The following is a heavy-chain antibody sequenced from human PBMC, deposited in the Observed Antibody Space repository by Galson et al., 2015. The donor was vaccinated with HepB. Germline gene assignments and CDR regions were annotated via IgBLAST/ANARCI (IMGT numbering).Heavy chain of an antibody. Sequence: PALVKPTQTLTQTCTFSGFSFSTSGVGVGWIRQPPGKALEWLALIYWDNDKRYSPSLKSRLTITKDTSKNQVVLTMTNMDPVDTGTYYCAHSAFYDGGGYYRTDAFDVWGQGTMVTVSS. J-gene: IGHJ3*01. V-gene: IGHV2-5*02. CDR3: AHSAFYDGGGYYRTDAFDV. D-gene: IGHD3-22*01. CDR2: IYWDNDK. CDR1: GFSFSTSGVG.